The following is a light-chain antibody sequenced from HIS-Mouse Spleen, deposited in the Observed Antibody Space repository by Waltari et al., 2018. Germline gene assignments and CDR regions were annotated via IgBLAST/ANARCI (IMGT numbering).Light chain of an antibody. CDR2: GAS. J-gene: IGKJ4*01. V-gene: IGKV3-20*01. CDR1: PSVSSSY. Sequence: EIVLTQSPGTLSLSPGERATLSCRASPSVSSSYLAWYQQKPGQAPRLLIYGASSRATGIPDRFSGSGSGTDFTLTISRLEPEDFAVYYCQQYGSSSFTFGGGTKVEIK. CDR3: QQYGSSSFT.